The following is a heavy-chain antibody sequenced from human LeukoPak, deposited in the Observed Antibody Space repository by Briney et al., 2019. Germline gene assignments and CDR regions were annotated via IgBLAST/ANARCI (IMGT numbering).Heavy chain of an antibody. D-gene: IGHD3-9*01. J-gene: IGHJ6*03. Sequence: ASVKVSCKASGYTFTGYYMHWVRQAPGQGLEWMGWINPNSGGTNYAQKFQGRVTMTRDTSISTAYMELSRLRSDDTAVYYCASGYYDILTGYQGYYMDVWGKGTTVTVSS. V-gene: IGHV1-2*02. CDR3: ASGYYDILTGYQGYYMDV. CDR2: INPNSGGT. CDR1: GYTFTGYY.